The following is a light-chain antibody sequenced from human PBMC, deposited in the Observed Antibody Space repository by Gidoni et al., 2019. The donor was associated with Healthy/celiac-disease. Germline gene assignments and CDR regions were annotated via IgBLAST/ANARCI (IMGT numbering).Light chain of an antibody. CDR3: CSYAGSYTRV. CDR2: DDS. J-gene: IGLJ3*02. CDR1: SSDVGGYNY. V-gene: IGLV2-11*01. Sequence: QSALTQPRSVSGSPGQSVTISCTGTSSDVGGYNYVSWYQQYPGKAPKLMIYDDSKRPSGVPDRFSGSKSGNTASLTISGLQAEDEADYYCCSYAGSYTRVFGGGTKLTVL.